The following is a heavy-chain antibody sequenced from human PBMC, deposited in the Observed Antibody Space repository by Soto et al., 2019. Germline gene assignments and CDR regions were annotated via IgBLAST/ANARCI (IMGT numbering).Heavy chain of an antibody. CDR1: GFTFRSYA. V-gene: IGHV3-48*02. CDR3: ERDRGYTGYDLEY. Sequence: EVQLVESGGGLVQPGGSLRLSCAASGFTFRSYAMNWVRQGPGKGLEWVSYINSGSSTIYYADSAKGRFSISRDNAKNSLYPQMNSLRHEDTAVYFCERDRGYTGYDLEYWGQGALVTVSS. CDR2: INSGSSTI. D-gene: IGHD3-3*01. J-gene: IGHJ4*02.